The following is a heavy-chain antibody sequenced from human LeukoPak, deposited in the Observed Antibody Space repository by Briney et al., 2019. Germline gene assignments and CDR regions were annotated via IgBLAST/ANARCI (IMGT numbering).Heavy chain of an antibody. J-gene: IGHJ6*03. Sequence: GGSLRLSCAASGFTFSSYSMNWVRQAPGKGLEWVSYISSSSSTIYYADSVKGRFTISRDNSKNTLYLQMGSLRAEDMAVYYCARVIKENSSSWYDPSGYYMDVWGKGTTVTISS. V-gene: IGHV3-48*01. CDR1: GFTFSSYS. CDR2: ISSSSSTI. D-gene: IGHD6-13*01. CDR3: ARVIKENSSSWYDPSGYYMDV.